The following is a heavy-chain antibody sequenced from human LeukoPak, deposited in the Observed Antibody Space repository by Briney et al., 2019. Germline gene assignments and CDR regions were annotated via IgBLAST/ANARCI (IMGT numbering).Heavy chain of an antibody. CDR1: GFTFSSYA. V-gene: IGHV3-23*01. Sequence: HPGGSLRLSCAASGFTFSSYAMSWVRQAPGKGLEWVSAITGSGDGTFYADSVKGRFTISRDNSKNMLYLQMNSLRAEDTAVYYCARESLYYDSSGSFDYWGQGTLVTVSS. CDR3: ARESLYYDSSGSFDY. CDR2: ITGSGDGT. D-gene: IGHD3-22*01. J-gene: IGHJ4*02.